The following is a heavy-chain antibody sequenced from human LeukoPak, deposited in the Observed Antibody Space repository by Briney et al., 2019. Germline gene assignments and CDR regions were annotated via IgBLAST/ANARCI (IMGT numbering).Heavy chain of an antibody. Sequence: GGSLRLSCAASGFTFDDYAMHWVRQAPGKGLEWVSGISWNSGSIGYADSVKGRFTISRDNAKNSLYLQMNSLRAEDMALYYCAKGGGGYYVDAFDIWGQGTMVTVSS. J-gene: IGHJ3*02. CDR3: AKGGGGYYVDAFDI. V-gene: IGHV3-9*03. CDR2: ISWNSGSI. CDR1: GFTFDDYA. D-gene: IGHD1-26*01.